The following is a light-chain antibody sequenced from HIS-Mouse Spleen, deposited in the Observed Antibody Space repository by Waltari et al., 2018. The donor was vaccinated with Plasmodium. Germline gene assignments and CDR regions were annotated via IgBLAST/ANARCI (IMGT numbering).Light chain of an antibody. CDR1: QSVSSY. J-gene: IGKJ4*01. V-gene: IGKV3-11*01. CDR2: DAS. CDR3: QQRSNWPSLT. Sequence: EIVLTQSPATLSLSPGVRANLPCRASQSVSSYLAWYQQKPGQAPRLLIYDASNRATDIPARFSGSGSGTDFTLTISSLEPEDFAVYYCQQRSNWPSLTFGGGTKVEIK.